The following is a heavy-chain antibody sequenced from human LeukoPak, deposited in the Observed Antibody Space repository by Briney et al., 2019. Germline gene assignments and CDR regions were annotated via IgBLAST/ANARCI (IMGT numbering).Heavy chain of an antibody. CDR2: INPSGCST. CDR1: GYTFPSYY. J-gene: IGHJ5*02. V-gene: IGHV1-46*01. Sequence: ASVKVSCKASGYTFPSYYMHWVRQAPAQGLEWMGIINPSGCSTSYAHKFQDRVTMTRDTSTSTVYMELSSLRSEETAVYYCARVRGTRTIFGVVTNWFDPWGQGTLVTVSS. D-gene: IGHD3-3*01. CDR3: ARVRGTRTIFGVVTNWFDP.